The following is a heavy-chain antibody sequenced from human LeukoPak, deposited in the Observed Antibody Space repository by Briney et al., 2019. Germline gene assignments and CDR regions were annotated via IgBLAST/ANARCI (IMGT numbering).Heavy chain of an antibody. V-gene: IGHV1-46*01. D-gene: IGHD3-22*01. CDR1: GYTFTSYY. CDR2: INPRTGST. J-gene: IGHJ4*02. Sequence: ASVKVSCKASGYTFTSYYMHWVRQAPGQGLEWMGIINPRTGSTSYSQKFQGRVTMTRDMSTSTVYMELSSLRSEDTALYYCARGVHVRVYDSNPHYGHYWGQGTLVTVSS. CDR3: ARGVHVRVYDSNPHYGHY.